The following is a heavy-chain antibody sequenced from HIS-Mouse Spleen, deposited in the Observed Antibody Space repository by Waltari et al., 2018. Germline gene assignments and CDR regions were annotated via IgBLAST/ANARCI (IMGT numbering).Heavy chain of an antibody. Sequence: QVQLQQWGAGLLKPSETLSLTCAVYGGSFSGYYWSWLRQPPGKGLEWIGEINHSGSTNYNPSLKSRVTISVDTSKNQFSLKLSSVTAADTAVYYCARGLDSLYYYYGMDVWGQGTTVTVSS. CDR1: GGSFSGYY. V-gene: IGHV4-34*01. CDR2: INHSGST. J-gene: IGHJ6*02. CDR3: ARGLDSLYYYYGMDV. D-gene: IGHD3-3*01.